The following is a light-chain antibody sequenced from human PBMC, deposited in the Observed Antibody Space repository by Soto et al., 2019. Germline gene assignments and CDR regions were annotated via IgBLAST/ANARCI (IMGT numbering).Light chain of an antibody. CDR3: CSSTGSDIHYV. V-gene: IGLV2-14*03. CDR2: SVS. CDR1: NSDVGAYNY. Sequence: QSALTQPASVSGSPGESIAISCTGTNSDVGAYNYVSWYQHHPGKAPQLIIYSVSHRASGVSDRFSGSKSGNTASLTISGLQAEDEAHYYCCSSTGSDIHYVFGAGTKLTVL. J-gene: IGLJ1*01.